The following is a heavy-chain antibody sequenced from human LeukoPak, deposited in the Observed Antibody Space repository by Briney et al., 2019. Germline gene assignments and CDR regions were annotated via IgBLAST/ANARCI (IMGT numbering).Heavy chain of an antibody. V-gene: IGHV3-9*01. CDR2: ISWNSGSI. CDR1: GFTFDDYA. Sequence: GRSLRLSCAASGFTFDDYAMHWVRQAPGEGLEWVSGISWNSGSIGYADSVKGRFTISRDNAKNSLYLQMNSLRAEDTAVYYCARWLHTMVRGVPPPDLDYWGQGTLVTVSS. J-gene: IGHJ4*02. CDR3: ARWLHTMVRGVPPPDLDY. D-gene: IGHD3-10*01.